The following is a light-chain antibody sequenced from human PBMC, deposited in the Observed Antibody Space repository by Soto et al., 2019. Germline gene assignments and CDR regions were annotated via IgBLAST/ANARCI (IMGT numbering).Light chain of an antibody. CDR1: QSLVYNDGNIY. CDR3: MQGTHSWT. J-gene: IGKJ1*01. V-gene: IGKV2-30*01. Sequence: VVLTQSPLSLPVTLGQPASISCRSSQSLVYNDGNIYLNWFQQRPSQSPRRLIYKVSNRDSGVPDRFSGSGSGTDFTLQISRVEAEDVGVYYCMQGTHSWTFGQGTKVDIK. CDR2: KVS.